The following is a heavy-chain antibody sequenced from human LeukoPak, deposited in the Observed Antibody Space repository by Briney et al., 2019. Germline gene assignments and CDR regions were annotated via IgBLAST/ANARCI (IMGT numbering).Heavy chain of an antibody. CDR3: ARPLGAAAGTRPRVVDY. Sequence: PGGSLRLSCAASGFTFSTFAMIWVRQAPGKGLEWVSYISSSGSTIYYADSVKGRFTISRDNAKNSLYLQMNSLRAEDTAVYYCARPLGAAAGTRPRVVDYWGQGTLVTVSS. J-gene: IGHJ4*02. V-gene: IGHV3-48*04. CDR1: GFTFSTFA. D-gene: IGHD6-13*01. CDR2: ISSSGSTI.